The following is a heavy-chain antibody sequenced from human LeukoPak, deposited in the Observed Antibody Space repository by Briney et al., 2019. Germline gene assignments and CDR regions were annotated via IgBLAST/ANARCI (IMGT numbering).Heavy chain of an antibody. V-gene: IGHV3-53*01. CDR2: IYSGGST. Sequence: GGSLRLSCAASGFTVSSNYMSWVRQAPGKGLEWVSVIYSGGSTYYADSVKGRFTISRDNSKNTLYLQMNSLRAEDTAVYYCARDRGFGELDGMDVWGQGTTVTVSS. CDR3: ARDRGFGELDGMDV. CDR1: GFTVSSNY. D-gene: IGHD3-10*01. J-gene: IGHJ6*02.